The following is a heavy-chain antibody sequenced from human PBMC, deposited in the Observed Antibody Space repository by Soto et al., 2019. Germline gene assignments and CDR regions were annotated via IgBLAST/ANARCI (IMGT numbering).Heavy chain of an antibody. D-gene: IGHD1-26*01. CDR2: LSAYNANT. V-gene: IGHV1-18*04. CDR3: VKSGGEAELLILDY. CDR1: GYTFSNYG. J-gene: IGHJ4*02. Sequence: QVQLVQYGVELKRPGASVRVSCQASGYTFSNYGITWVRQAPGKGLEWVGWLSAYNANTKYAQKLQGRVTMTTDTSTNTVYMELRNLRSDDTAVYYCVKSGGEAELLILDYWGQGTRVTVSS.